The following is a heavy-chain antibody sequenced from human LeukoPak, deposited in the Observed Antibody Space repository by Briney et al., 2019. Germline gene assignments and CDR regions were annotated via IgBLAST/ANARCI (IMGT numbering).Heavy chain of an antibody. CDR2: IYYSGST. CDR3: ARIYSSVAGSPIDY. CDR1: GGSISNYY. V-gene: IGHV4-59*01. J-gene: IGHJ4*02. Sequence: SETLSLTCTVSGGSISNYYWSWIRQPPGKGLEWIGCIYYSGSTNYNPSLKSRVTISVDTSKNQFSLKLSSVTAADTAVYYCARIYSSVAGSPIDYWGQGTLVTVSS. D-gene: IGHD6-19*01.